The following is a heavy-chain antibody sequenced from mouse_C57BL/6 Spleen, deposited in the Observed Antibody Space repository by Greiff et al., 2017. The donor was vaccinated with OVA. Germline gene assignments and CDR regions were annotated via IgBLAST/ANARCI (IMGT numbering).Heavy chain of an antibody. CDR3: ARWNWEGYFDY. D-gene: IGHD4-1*01. CDR1: GYTFTSYW. V-gene: IGHV1-64*01. CDR2: IHPNSGST. Sequence: QVQLQQPGAELVKPGASVKLSCKASGYTFTSYWMHWVKQRPGQGLGWIGMIHPNSGSTNYNEKFKSKATLTVDKSSSTAYMQLSSLTSEDSAVYYCARWNWEGYFDYWGQGTTLTVSS. J-gene: IGHJ2*01.